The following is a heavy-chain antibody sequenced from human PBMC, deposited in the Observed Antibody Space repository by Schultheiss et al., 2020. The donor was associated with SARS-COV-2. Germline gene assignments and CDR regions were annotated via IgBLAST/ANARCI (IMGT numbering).Heavy chain of an antibody. J-gene: IGHJ1*01. Sequence: ESLKISCTVSGGSISSYYWSWIRQPAGKGLEWIGRIYTSGSTNYNPSLKSRVTMSVDTSKNQFSLKLSSVTAADTAVYYCARVPVMDYYDSSGYYYGYFQHWGQGTLVTVSS. D-gene: IGHD3-22*01. CDR2: IYTSGST. CDR3: ARVPVMDYYDSSGYYYGYFQH. CDR1: GGSISSYY. V-gene: IGHV4-4*07.